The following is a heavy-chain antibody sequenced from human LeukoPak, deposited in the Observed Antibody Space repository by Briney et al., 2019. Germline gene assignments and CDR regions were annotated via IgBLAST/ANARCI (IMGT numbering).Heavy chain of an antibody. V-gene: IGHV3-11*03. CDR3: ASQVVGAAFDP. J-gene: IGHJ5*02. D-gene: IGHD2-15*01. CDR2: ISSTSSYT. Sequence: GGSLRLSCAASGFTFSDQYMSWIRQAPGKGLEWVSYISSTSSYTNYADSVKGRFTISRDNAKNSLYLQMNSLRAEDTAVYYCASQVVGAAFDPWGLGTLVTVSS. CDR1: GFTFSDQY.